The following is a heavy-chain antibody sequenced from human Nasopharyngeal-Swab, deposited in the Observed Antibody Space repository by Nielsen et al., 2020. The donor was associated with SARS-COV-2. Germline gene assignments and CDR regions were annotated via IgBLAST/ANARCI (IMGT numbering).Heavy chain of an antibody. CDR3: ARAYCGGDCYSPYNWFDP. D-gene: IGHD2-21*01. Sequence: SDTLSLPCSVSGGSLSIYYWRCLRPPPGKALEWIGEINHSGSTNYNPSLKSRVTISVDTSKNQFSLKLSSVTAADTAVYYCARAYCGGDCYSPYNWFDPWGQGTLVTVSS. CDR2: INHSGST. J-gene: IGHJ5*02. CDR1: GGSLSIYY. V-gene: IGHV4-34*01.